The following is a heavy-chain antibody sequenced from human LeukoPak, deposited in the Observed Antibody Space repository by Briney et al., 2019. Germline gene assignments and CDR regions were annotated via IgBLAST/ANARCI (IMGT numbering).Heavy chain of an antibody. Sequence: ASVKVSCKASGYTFTGYYMHWVRQAPGQGLEWMGWINPNSGGTNYAQKFQGRVTMTRDTSINTAYMELSRLRSDDTAVYYCARSFRAVTVLWGAFDYWGQGTLVTVSS. CDR1: GYTFTGYY. CDR3: ARSFRAVTVLWGAFDY. CDR2: INPNSGGT. D-gene: IGHD6-19*01. V-gene: IGHV1-2*02. J-gene: IGHJ4*02.